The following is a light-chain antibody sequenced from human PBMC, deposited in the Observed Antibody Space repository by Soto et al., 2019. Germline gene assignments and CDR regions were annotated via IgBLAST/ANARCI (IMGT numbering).Light chain of an antibody. CDR1: QSVNSRY. Sequence: EIVLTQSPGTLSWSPGDRATLSCRASQSVNSRYLAWYQQKPGQAPRLLIYGASTRATGIPDRFSGSGSGTDFTLTISRVEPEDCAVDYCPHYGSSPFTFGPGTKVDIK. V-gene: IGKV3-20*01. CDR3: PHYGSSPFT. CDR2: GAS. J-gene: IGKJ3*01.